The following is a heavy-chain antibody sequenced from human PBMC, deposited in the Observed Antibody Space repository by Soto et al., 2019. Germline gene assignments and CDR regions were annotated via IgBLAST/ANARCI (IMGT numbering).Heavy chain of an antibody. V-gene: IGHV1-8*01. CDR3: ARPITIFGIAYGMDV. Sequence: GASVKASCKASGYTFTSYDINWVRQATGQGLEWMGWMNPNSGNTGYAQKFQGRVTMTRNTSISTAYMELSSLRSEDTAVYYCARPITIFGIAYGMDVWGQGTTVTVSS. J-gene: IGHJ6*02. CDR1: GYTFTSYD. D-gene: IGHD3-3*01. CDR2: MNPNSGNT.